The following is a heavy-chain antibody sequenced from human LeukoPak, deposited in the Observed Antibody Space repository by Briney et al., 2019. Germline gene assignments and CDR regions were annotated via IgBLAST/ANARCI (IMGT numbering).Heavy chain of an antibody. CDR1: GFTFSSYS. CDR2: ISSSSSYI. Sequence: GGSLRLSCAASGFTFSSYSMNWVRQAPGKGLEWVSSISSSSSYIYYADSVKGRFTISRDNAKNSLYLQMNSLRAEDTAVYYCASLPWIHLWNHYWGQGTLVTVSS. D-gene: IGHD5-18*01. J-gene: IGHJ4*02. CDR3: ASLPWIHLWNHY. V-gene: IGHV3-21*01.